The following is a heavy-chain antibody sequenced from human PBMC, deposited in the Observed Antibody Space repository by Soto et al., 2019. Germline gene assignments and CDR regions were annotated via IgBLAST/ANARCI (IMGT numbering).Heavy chain of an antibody. D-gene: IGHD3-9*01. CDR2: ISYDGSNK. CDR3: AKGLKMYYDILTGPDAFDI. V-gene: IGHV3-30*18. Sequence: LSCAASGFTFSSYGMHWVRQAPGKGLEWVAVISYDGSNKYYADSVKGRFTISRDNSKNTLYLQMNSLRAEDTAVYYCAKGLKMYYDILTGPDAFDIWGQGTMVTVSS. J-gene: IGHJ3*02. CDR1: GFTFSSYG.